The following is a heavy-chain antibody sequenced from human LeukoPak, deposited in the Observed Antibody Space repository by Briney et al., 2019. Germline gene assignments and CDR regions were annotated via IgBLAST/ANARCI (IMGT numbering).Heavy chain of an antibody. J-gene: IGHJ4*02. Sequence: SETLSPTCTVSGGSISSSSYYWGWIRQPPGKGLEWIGSLYYSGSTYYNPSLKCRVTISVDTSKNQFSLKLSSVTAADTAVYYCARLGGREFDHWGQGTLVTVSS. D-gene: IGHD3-16*01. V-gene: IGHV4-39*01. CDR1: GGSISSSSYY. CDR2: LYYSGST. CDR3: ARLGGREFDH.